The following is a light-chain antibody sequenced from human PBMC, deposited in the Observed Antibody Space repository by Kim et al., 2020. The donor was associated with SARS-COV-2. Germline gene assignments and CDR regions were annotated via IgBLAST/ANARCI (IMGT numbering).Light chain of an antibody. V-gene: IGLV3-21*04. CDR1: NIGSNS. CDR2: YDS. J-gene: IGLJ2*01. CDR3: QVWDNSSDHVV. Sequence: APGKTARITCGGNNIGSNSVHWYQQKPGQAPVLVIYYDSDRPSGIPERFSGSNSGNTATLTISRVEAGDEADYYCQVWDNSSDHVVFGGGTKLTVL.